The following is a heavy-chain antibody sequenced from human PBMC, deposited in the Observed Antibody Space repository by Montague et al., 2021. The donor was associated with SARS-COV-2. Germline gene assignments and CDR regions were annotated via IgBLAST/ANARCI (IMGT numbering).Heavy chain of an antibody. J-gene: IGHJ6*02. D-gene: IGHD5-24*01. CDR3: ARDHMTTMFMVYYYGMDV. Sequence: SETLSLTCTVSGDSISSYYWSWIRQPAGKGLEWIGRIYTGGSTKXNPSLKSRVTMSVDTSKNQFSLKLSSVTAADTAVYYCARDHMTTMFMVYYYGMDVWGQGTTVTVSS. CDR1: GDSISSYY. CDR2: IYTGGST. V-gene: IGHV4-4*07.